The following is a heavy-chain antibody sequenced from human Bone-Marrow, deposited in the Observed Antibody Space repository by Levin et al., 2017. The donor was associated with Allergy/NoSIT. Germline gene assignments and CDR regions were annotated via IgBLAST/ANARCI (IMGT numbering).Heavy chain of an antibody. CDR3: ARDRNWATMVRGLLYGMDV. V-gene: IGHV1-69*13. J-gene: IGHJ6*02. CDR1: GGTFGADG. CDR2: ILPSYGAA. Sequence: ASVKVSCKASGGTFGADGIIWVRQAPGQGLEWMGGILPSYGAANYAQKFQDKVTITADDSTSTAYMKLSGLISEDTAVYYCARDRNWATMVRGLLYGMDVWGQGTTVTVSS. D-gene: IGHD3-10*01.